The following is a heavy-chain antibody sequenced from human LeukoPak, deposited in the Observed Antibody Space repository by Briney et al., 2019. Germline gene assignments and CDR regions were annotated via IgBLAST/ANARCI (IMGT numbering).Heavy chain of an antibody. CDR1: GFTYSSYW. J-gene: IGHJ4*02. CDR3: ARFVDTEYFDY. D-gene: IGHD5-18*01. V-gene: IGHV3-7*01. Sequence: GGSLRLSCAASGFTYSSYWMRWVRPAPGKGLEWVANIKQDGSEKYYVDSVKGRFTISRDNAKNSLYLQMNSLRAEYTAVYYCARFVDTEYFDYWGQGTLVTVSS. CDR2: IKQDGSEK.